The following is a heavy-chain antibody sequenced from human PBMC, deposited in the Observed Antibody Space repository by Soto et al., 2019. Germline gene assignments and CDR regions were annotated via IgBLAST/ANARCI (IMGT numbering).Heavy chain of an antibody. CDR3: AREENLCSGGSCYDYYYGMDV. CDR2: IYYSGST. CDR1: GGSISSGGYY. V-gene: IGHV4-31*03. D-gene: IGHD2-15*01. Sequence: SETLSLTCTVSGGSISSGGYYWSWIRQHPGKGLEWIGYIYYSGSTYYNPSLKSRVTISVDTSKNQFSLKLSSVTAADAAVYYCAREENLCSGGSCYDYYYGMDVWGQGTTVT. J-gene: IGHJ6*02.